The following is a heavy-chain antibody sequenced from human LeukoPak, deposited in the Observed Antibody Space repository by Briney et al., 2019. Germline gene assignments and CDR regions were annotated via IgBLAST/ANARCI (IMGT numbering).Heavy chain of an antibody. Sequence: SETLSLTCTVSGGSISSYFWSWIRQPPGKALEWIGYFYYAGNTKYSPSLKGRITISVDTSKNQFSLKLSSVTAADTAVYYCARGKYYFDYWGQGTLVTVSS. CDR1: GGSISSYF. J-gene: IGHJ4*02. CDR3: ARGKYYFDY. CDR2: FYYAGNT. V-gene: IGHV4-59*01.